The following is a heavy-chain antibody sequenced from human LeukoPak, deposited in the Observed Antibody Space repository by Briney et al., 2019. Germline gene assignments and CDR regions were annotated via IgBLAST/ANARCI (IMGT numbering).Heavy chain of an antibody. CDR3: AKVRYGSYDAFDI. CDR1: GFTFSDYY. D-gene: IGHD1-26*01. V-gene: IGHV3-23*01. J-gene: IGHJ3*02. CDR2: ISGSGGST. Sequence: GGSLRLSCAASGFTFSDYYMSWIRQAPGKGLEWVSAISGSGGSTYYADSVKGRFTISRDNSKNTLYLQMNSLRAEDTAVYYCAKVRYGSYDAFDIWGQGTMVTVSS.